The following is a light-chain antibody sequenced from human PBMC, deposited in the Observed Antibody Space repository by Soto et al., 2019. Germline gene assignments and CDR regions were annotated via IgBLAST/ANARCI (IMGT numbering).Light chain of an antibody. CDR1: GSSIWGNW. V-gene: IGLV1-51*01. J-gene: IGLJ1*01. CDR3: GSWDSSLSAYV. CDR2: DYN. Sequence: QSALTQPPAVSAAPGQKVTISCAGSGSSIWGNWVSWYQQLPGTAPKLLIYDYNKLPSGIPDRFSGSKSGTSATLGITGFQTGDEADYYCGSWDSSLSAYVFGTGTKVT.